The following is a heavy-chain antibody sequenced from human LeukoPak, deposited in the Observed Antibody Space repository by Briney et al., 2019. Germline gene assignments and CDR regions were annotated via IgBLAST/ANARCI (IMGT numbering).Heavy chain of an antibody. J-gene: IGHJ6*02. CDR2: IYYSGST. CDR3: ARGSEYQLPFYGMDV. Sequence: KASETLSLTCTVSGGSISTYYWSWIRQSPGRGLEWIGYIYYSGSTNYNPSLKSRVTISVDTSKNQFSLKLSSVTAADTAVYYCARGSEYQLPFYGMDVWGQGTTATVSS. CDR1: GGSISTYY. D-gene: IGHD2-2*01. V-gene: IGHV4-59*08.